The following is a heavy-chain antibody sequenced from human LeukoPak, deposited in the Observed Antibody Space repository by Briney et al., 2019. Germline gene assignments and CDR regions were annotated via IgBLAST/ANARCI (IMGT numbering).Heavy chain of an antibody. Sequence: GGTLRLSCAVSGFTFSSYGMSWVRQAPGKGLEWVSAISGSGGSTYYADSVKGRFTISRDNSKNTLYLQMNSLRAEDTAVYYCAKNGDRGAYCSGGSCYPYYYYYMDVWGKGTTVTISS. D-gene: IGHD2-15*01. CDR3: AKNGDRGAYCSGGSCYPYYYYYMDV. J-gene: IGHJ6*03. V-gene: IGHV3-23*01. CDR1: GFTFSSYG. CDR2: ISGSGGST.